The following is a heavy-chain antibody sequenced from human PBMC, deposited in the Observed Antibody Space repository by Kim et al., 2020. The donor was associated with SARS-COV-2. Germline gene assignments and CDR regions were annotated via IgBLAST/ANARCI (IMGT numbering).Heavy chain of an antibody. D-gene: IGHD3-22*01. CDR1: GFTFSGSA. CDR2: IRSKANSYAT. CDR3: TRLPNYYDSSGYYY. J-gene: IGHJ4*02. Sequence: GGSLRLSCAASGFTFSGSAMHWVRQASGKGLEWVGRIRSKANSYATAYAASVKGRFTISRDDSKNTAYLQMNSLKTEDTAVYYCTRLPNYYDSSGYYYWGQGTLVTVSS. V-gene: IGHV3-73*01.